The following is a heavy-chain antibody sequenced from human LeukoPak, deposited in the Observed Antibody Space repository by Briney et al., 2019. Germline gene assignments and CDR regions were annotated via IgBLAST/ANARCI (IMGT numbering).Heavy chain of an antibody. D-gene: IGHD6-13*01. Sequence: SVKVSCKASGGTFSSYAISWVRQAPGQGLEWMGGIIPIFGTANYAQKFQGRVTITTDESTSTAYMELSSLRSEDTAVYYCARARPTSLIAAAGPFDYWGQGTLVTVSS. CDR2: IIPIFGTA. V-gene: IGHV1-69*05. J-gene: IGHJ4*02. CDR3: ARARPTSLIAAAGPFDY. CDR1: GGTFSSYA.